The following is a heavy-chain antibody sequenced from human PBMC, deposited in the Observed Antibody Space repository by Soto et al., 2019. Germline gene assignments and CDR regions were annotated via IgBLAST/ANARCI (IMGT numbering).Heavy chain of an antibody. CDR3: ARESTSSAAGQGAFDI. D-gene: IGHD6-13*01. CDR1: GYTFTSYA. J-gene: IGHJ3*02. CDR2: INAGNGNT. Sequence: ASVKVSCKASGYTFTSYAMHWVRQAPGQRLEWMGWINAGNGNTKYSQKFQGRVTITRDTSASTAYMELSSLRSEDTAVYYCARESTSSAAGQGAFDIWGQGTMVTVSS. V-gene: IGHV1-3*01.